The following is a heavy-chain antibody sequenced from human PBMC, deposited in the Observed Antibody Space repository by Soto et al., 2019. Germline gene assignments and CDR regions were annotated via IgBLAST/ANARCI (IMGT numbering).Heavy chain of an antibody. V-gene: IGHV3-7*03. Sequence: GGSLRLSCAASGFSFINYWMSWVRQAPGKGLEWVANIKRDGSEEYYVDSVKGRFTISRDNAKNSLFLQMNSLRAEDTAVYYCARFSEGHYNYVWGSYRYNCFDFWGQGDLV. D-gene: IGHD3-16*02. CDR3: ARFSEGHYNYVWGSYRYNCFDF. CDR1: GFSFINYW. CDR2: IKRDGSEE. J-gene: IGHJ4*02.